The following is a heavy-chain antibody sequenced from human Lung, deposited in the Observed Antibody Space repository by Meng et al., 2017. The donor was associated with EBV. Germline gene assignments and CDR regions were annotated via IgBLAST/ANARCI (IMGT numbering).Heavy chain of an antibody. Sequence: EQPHKPGPGLVQSSPPLSLTCVISGDSVSRSSAAWTWISQSPSRGLKRLGRTYYRSKWYNDYVVFVKSRITFNPDTSKNQFSLQLNSGNTEDPAVYYCARGVTSIFDLWGRGTMVTVAS. D-gene: IGHD4-23*01. CDR2: TYYRSKWYN. V-gene: IGHV6-1*01. CDR1: GDSVSRSSAA. CDR3: ARGVTSIFDL. J-gene: IGHJ2*01.